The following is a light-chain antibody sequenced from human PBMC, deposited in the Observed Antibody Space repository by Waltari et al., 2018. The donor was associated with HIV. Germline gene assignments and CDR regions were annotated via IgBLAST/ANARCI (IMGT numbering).Light chain of an antibody. J-gene: IGLJ2*01. CDR1: SSDVGGYKS. CDR3: SSYAGSNNVV. V-gene: IGLV2-8*01. Sequence: QSALTQPPSASGSPGQSVTISCTGTSSDVGGYKSVSWYQQHPGKAPQVMIYEVSKRPSWVPDRFSGSKSGNTASLTVSGLQAEDEADYYCSSYAGSNNVVFGGGTKLTVL. CDR2: EVS.